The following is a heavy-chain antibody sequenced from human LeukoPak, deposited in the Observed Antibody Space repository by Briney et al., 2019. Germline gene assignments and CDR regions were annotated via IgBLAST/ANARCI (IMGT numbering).Heavy chain of an antibody. CDR2: IYHSGNT. CDR1: GGSISSGGYS. V-gene: IGHV4-30-2*03. J-gene: IGHJ4*02. CDR3: ARRTTVVTGKAFDC. D-gene: IGHD4-23*01. Sequence: PSETLSLTCAVSGGSISSGGYSWSWIRQPPGKGLEWIGYIYHSGNTYYNPSLQSRVTISVDTSENQFSLNLSSVTAADTAVYFCARRTTVVTGKAFDCWGQGTLVTVSS.